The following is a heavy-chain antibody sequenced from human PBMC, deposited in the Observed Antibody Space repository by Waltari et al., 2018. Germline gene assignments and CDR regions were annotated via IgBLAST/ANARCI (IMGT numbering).Heavy chain of an antibody. Sequence: QVQLVASGGGVVQPGRSLRLSCPATGCTCRSCARHWVHQAPGKGLKWVAVITYDGSNKYYADSVKGRFTISRDNSKNTLYLQMNSLRAEDTAVYYCARAVTPGLDYWGQGTLVTVSS. D-gene: IGHD4-4*01. CDR2: ITYDGSNK. CDR1: GCTCRSCA. CDR3: ARAVTPGLDY. J-gene: IGHJ4*02. V-gene: IGHV3-30-3*01.